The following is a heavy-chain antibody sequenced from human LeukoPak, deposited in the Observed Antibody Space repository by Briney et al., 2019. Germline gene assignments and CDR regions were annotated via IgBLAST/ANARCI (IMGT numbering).Heavy chain of an antibody. V-gene: IGHV3-23*01. CDR1: GFSISIYA. Sequence: GGSLRLSCAASGFSISIYAMSWVRQAPGKGLEWVAAISGSGDTIHYADSVKGRFTISRDNSKNTLYLQMNSLRAEDTAVYYCAKDTASSWWYFDLWGRGTLVTVSS. J-gene: IGHJ2*01. CDR2: ISGSGDTI. CDR3: AKDTASSWWYFDL. D-gene: IGHD5-18*01.